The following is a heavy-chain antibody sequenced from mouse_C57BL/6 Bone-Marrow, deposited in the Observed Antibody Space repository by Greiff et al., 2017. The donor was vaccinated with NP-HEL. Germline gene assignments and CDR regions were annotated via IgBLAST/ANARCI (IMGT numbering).Heavy chain of an antibody. CDR1: GYTFTSYW. CDR3: ARSHYYGSRRFAY. Sequence: QVQLQQPGAELVMPGASVKLSCKASGYTFTSYWMHWVKQRPGQGLEWIGEIAPSDSYTNYNQKFKGKSTLTVDKSSSTAYMQLSSLTSEDSAVYYCARSHYYGSRRFAYWGQGTLVTVSA. D-gene: IGHD1-1*01. CDR2: IAPSDSYT. J-gene: IGHJ3*01. V-gene: IGHV1-69*01.